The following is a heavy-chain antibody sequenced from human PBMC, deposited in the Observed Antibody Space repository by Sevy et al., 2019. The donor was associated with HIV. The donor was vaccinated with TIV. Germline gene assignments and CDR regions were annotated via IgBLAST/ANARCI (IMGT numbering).Heavy chain of an antibody. V-gene: IGHV4-59*08. CDR1: GGSITSLY. D-gene: IGHD1-26*01. Sequence: ETLSLTCTVSGGSITSLYWNWIRQPPGKGLEWIANIYYNGHINYDPSLKSRVTLSLDTSKNQFSLRLSSVTAADTAKYYCAGENAWGRGYSWGQGTLVTVSS. CDR2: IYYNGHI. J-gene: IGHJ4*02. CDR3: AGENAWGRGYS.